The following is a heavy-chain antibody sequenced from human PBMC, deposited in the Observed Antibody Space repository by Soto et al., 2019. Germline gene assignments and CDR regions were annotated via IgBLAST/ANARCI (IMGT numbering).Heavy chain of an antibody. CDR2: IKSKTDGGTT. J-gene: IGHJ6*02. Sequence: EVQLVESGGGLVKPGGSLRLSCAASGFTFSNAWMSWVRQAPGKGLEWVGRIKSKTDGGTTDYAAPVKGRFTISRIDSKHTLYLQMNILKNEDTAVYYCATLPNVNVVVPAAIWTGYYYRMDVLGQGTKVTVSS. CDR3: ATLPNVNVVVPAAIWTGYYYRMDV. D-gene: IGHD2-2*01. CDR1: GFTFSNAW. V-gene: IGHV3-15*01.